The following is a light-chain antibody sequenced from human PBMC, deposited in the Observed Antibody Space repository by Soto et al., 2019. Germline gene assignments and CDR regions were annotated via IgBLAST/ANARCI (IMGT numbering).Light chain of an antibody. CDR1: SSDVGGYNY. V-gene: IGLV2-8*01. CDR2: EVN. J-gene: IGLJ2*01. CDR3: SSYGGSNNLL. Sequence: QSVLTQPPSASGSPGQSVTISCTGTSSDVGGYNYVSWYQQHPGKAPKLMIYEVNKRPSGVPDRFSGSKSGNKASLTVSGLQAEDEADYYCSSYGGSNNLLFGGGTKVTVL.